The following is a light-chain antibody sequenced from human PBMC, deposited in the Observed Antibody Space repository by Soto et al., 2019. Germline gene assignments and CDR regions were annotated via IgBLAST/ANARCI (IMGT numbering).Light chain of an antibody. CDR2: EGS. J-gene: IGLJ1*01. CDR3: CSYADSRTFV. Sequence: QSVLTQPASVSGSPGQSITISCTGTSSDVGSYNLVSWYQQHPGKAPKLMIYEGSKRPSGVSNRFSGSKSGNTVSLTISGLQAEDEADYYCCSYADSRTFVFGTGTKLTVL. V-gene: IGLV2-23*03. CDR1: SSDVGSYNL.